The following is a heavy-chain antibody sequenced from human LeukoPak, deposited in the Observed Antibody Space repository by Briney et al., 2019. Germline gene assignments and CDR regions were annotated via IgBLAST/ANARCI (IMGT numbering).Heavy chain of an antibody. CDR2: INGNGAST. V-gene: IGHV3-23*01. CDR1: GFTFNPHA. J-gene: IGHJ4*02. D-gene: IGHD5-18*01. CDR3: ANDQGYSYYYLDY. Sequence: GGSLRLSCAASGFTFNPHAMSWVRQAPGKGLEWVSGINGNGASTYYSDSVKGRFTISRDNSKNTLYLQMTSLRADNTAVYYCANDQGYSYYYLDYWGQGTLVTVSS.